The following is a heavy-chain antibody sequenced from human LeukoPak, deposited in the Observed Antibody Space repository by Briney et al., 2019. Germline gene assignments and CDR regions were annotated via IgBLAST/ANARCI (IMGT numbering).Heavy chain of an antibody. J-gene: IGHJ5*02. V-gene: IGHV4-34*01. D-gene: IGHD2-2*01. CDR1: GGSFSGYY. CDR3: ARGGGIVVVPAAITNWFDP. CDR2: INHSGST. Sequence: PSETLSLTCAVYGGSFSGYYWGWIRQPPGKGLEWIGEINHSGSTNYNPSLKSRVTISVDTSKNQFSLKLSSVTAADTAVYYCARGGGIVVVPAAITNWFDPWGQGTLVTVSS.